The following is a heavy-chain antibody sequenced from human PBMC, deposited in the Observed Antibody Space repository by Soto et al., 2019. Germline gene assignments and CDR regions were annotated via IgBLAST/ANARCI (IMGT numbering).Heavy chain of an antibody. V-gene: IGHV1-69*02. CDR2: IIPILNIA. Sequence: QVQLVQSGAEVKKPGSSVKVSCKASGGTFSSYPISWVRQAPGQGLEWMGRIIPILNIANYAQKFQGRVTLTADKSTNTTYIELSSPRSEDTAVYYSARKRAAPGSLYWFDPTCQGALVTISS. CDR3: ARKRAAPGSLYWFDP. CDR1: GGTFSSYP. D-gene: IGHD3-10*01. J-gene: IGHJ5*02.